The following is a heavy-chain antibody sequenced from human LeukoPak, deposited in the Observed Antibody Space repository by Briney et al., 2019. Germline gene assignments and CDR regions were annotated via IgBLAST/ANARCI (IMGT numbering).Heavy chain of an antibody. Sequence: ASVKVSCKASGYTFTNHYMHWVRQAPGQGLEWMGIINPSGGGTSYAQKFQGRVTMTRDMSTNTFYMELSSLRFDGTAVYYCARDVSYSGSRDAWWFDPWGQGTLVTVSS. CDR3: ARDVSYSGSRDAWWFDP. CDR1: GYTFTNHY. CDR2: INPSGGGT. J-gene: IGHJ5*02. D-gene: IGHD6-13*01. V-gene: IGHV1-46*01.